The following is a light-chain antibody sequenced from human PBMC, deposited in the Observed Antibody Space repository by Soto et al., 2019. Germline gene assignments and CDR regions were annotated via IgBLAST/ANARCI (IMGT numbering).Light chain of an antibody. V-gene: IGLV9-49*01. CDR2: VGTGGIVG. Sequence: QSVLTQPPSASASLGASVTLTCTLSSDYSNYNVDWYQQRPGKGPRFVMRVGTGGIVGSKGDGIPDRFSVLGSGLNRYLTIKNIQEEDEGDYHCGADHGSGSNFVYVFGPGTKGTVL. CDR3: GADHGSGSNFVYV. CDR1: SDYSNYN. J-gene: IGLJ1*01.